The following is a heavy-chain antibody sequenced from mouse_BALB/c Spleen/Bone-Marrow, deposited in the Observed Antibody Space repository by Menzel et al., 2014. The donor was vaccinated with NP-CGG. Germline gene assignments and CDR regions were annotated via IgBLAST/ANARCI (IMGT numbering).Heavy chain of an antibody. CDR1: GFSLTGYG. CDR3: ARDQSGFYAMDY. Sequence: VKLMESGPGLVAPSQSLSITCTVSGFSLTGYGVNWVRRPPGKGLEWLGMIWGDGSTDYNSALKSRLSISKDNSKSQVFLKMNSLQTDDTARYYCARDQSGFYAMDYWGQGTSVTVSS. J-gene: IGHJ4*01. V-gene: IGHV2-6-7*01. D-gene: IGHD4-1*01. CDR2: IWGDGST.